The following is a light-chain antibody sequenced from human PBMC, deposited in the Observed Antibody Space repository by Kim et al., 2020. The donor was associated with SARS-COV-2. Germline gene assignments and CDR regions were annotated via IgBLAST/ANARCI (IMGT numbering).Light chain of an antibody. Sequence: DIQMTQSPSSLSASVGDRVTITCRTTQGISSYLNWYQQKPGKAPKLLIYAASTLQSGVPSRFSGSGSGTDFTFTISSLQPEDFATYFCQQYDNTPFTLGHGTRVDIK. CDR1: QGISSY. J-gene: IGKJ3*01. CDR2: AAS. CDR3: QQYDNTPFT. V-gene: IGKV1-39*01.